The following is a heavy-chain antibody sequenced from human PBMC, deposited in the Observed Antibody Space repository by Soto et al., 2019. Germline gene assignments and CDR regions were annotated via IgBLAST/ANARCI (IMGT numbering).Heavy chain of an antibody. CDR2: MNPNSGNT. J-gene: IGHJ6*02. V-gene: IGHV1-8*01. CDR1: GYTFTSYD. CDR3: AKDSSSWYYYYYGMDV. Sequence: GASVKVSCKASGYTFTSYDINWVRQATGQGLEWMGWMNPNSGNTGYAQKFQGRVTMTRNTSISTAYMELSSLRSEDTAVYYCAKDSSSWYYYYYGMDVWGQGTTVTVS. D-gene: IGHD6-13*01.